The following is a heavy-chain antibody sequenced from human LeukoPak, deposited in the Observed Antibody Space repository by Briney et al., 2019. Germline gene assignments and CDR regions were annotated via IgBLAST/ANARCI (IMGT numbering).Heavy chain of an antibody. J-gene: IGHJ4*02. CDR1: GFTFDEYA. CDR2: ISGDGSST. V-gene: IGHV3-43*02. D-gene: IGHD2-2*01. CDR3: TKDRYCSSSSCPTDH. Sequence: GGSLRLSCAASGFTFDEYAMHWVRQAPGKGLEWASLISGDGSSTYYADSVKGRFTISRDNSKNSLYLQMNGLRIEDTALYYCTKDRYCSSSSCPTDHWGQGTLVTVSS.